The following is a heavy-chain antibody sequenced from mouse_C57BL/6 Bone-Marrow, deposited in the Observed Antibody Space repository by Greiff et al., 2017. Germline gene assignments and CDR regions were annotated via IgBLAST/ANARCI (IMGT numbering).Heavy chain of an antibody. D-gene: IGHD1-1*01. CDR3: ARRGDYGSSSPWFAY. CDR1: GYTFTSYW. CDR2: IHPNSGST. Sequence: QVQLKQPGAELVKPGASVKLSCKASGYTFTSYWMHWVKQRPGQGLEWIGMIHPNSGSTNYNEKFKSKATLTVDKSSSTAYMQLSSLTSEDSAVYNCARRGDYGSSSPWFAYWGQETLVTVSA. J-gene: IGHJ3*01. V-gene: IGHV1-64*01.